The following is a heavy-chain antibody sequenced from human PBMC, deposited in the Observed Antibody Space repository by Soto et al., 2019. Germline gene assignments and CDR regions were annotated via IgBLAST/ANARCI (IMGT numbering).Heavy chain of an antibody. Sequence: EVQLVESGGGLVQPGGSLRLSCAASGFTFSSYEMNWVRQAPGKGLEWVSYISSSGSTIYYADSVKGRFTISRDNAKNSLYLQMNSLRAEDTAVYYCARGSGVATSGVGCFDYWGQGTLVTVSS. D-gene: IGHD3-10*01. CDR1: GFTFSSYE. J-gene: IGHJ4*02. CDR3: ARGSGVATSGVGCFDY. V-gene: IGHV3-48*03. CDR2: ISSSGSTI.